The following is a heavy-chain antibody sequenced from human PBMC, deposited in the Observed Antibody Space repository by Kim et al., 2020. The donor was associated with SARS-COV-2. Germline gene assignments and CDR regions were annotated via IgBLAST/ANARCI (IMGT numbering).Heavy chain of an antibody. CDR1: GDSVSSHTVA. J-gene: IGHJ4*02. CDR3: ARKELERRFDY. V-gene: IGHV6-1*01. Sequence: SQTLSLTCAISGDSVSSHTVAWNWIIQSPSRGLECLGSTLYRSKWQFDYAVSVKGRITVNPDTSKNLFSLQLNSVTPDDTAVYYCARKELERRFDYWDQGILVTVSS. D-gene: IGHD1-1*01. CDR2: TLYRSKWQF.